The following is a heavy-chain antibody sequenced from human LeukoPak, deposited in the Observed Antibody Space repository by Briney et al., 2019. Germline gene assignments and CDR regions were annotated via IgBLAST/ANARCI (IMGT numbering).Heavy chain of an antibody. D-gene: IGHD3-22*01. CDR2: IYPGDSDT. CDR1: GYSFTSYW. J-gene: IGHJ4*02. V-gene: IGHV5-51*01. Sequence: KPGESLKISWKGSGYSFTSYWIGWVRQMPGKGLEWMGIIYPGDSDTRYSPSFQGQVTISADKSISTAYLQWSSLKASDTAMYYCARHAIARYYYDSSGYYDFDYWGQGTLVTVSS. CDR3: ARHAIARYYYDSSGYYDFDY.